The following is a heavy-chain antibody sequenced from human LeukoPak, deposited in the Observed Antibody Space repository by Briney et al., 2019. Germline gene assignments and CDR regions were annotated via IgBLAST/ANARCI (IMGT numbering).Heavy chain of an antibody. Sequence: PSETLSLTCAVYGGSFSGYYWSWIRQPPGKGLEWIGEINHSGSTNYNPSLKSRVTISVDTSKNQFSLKLSSVTAADTAVYYCARQRFYYDSSGYYYAGVFDYWGQGTLVTVSS. D-gene: IGHD3-22*01. CDR2: INHSGST. J-gene: IGHJ4*02. CDR1: GGSFSGYY. CDR3: ARQRFYYDSSGYYYAGVFDY. V-gene: IGHV4-34*01.